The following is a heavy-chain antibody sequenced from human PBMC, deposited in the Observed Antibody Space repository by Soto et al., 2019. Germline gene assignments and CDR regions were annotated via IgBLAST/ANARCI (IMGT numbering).Heavy chain of an antibody. CDR2: IYYSGST. J-gene: IGHJ5*02. V-gene: IGHV4-61*01. D-gene: IGHD6-13*01. CDR1: GGSVISGSYY. CDR3: ARDRNIAAAGWGFDP. Sequence: SETLSLTCTVSGGSVISGSYYWSWIRQPPGKGLEWIGYIYYSGSTNYNPSLKSRVTISVDTSKNQFSLKLSSVTAADTAVYYCARDRNIAAAGWGFDPWGQGTLVTVSS.